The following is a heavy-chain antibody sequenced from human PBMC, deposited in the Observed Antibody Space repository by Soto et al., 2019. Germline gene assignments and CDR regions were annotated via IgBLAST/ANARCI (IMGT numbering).Heavy chain of an antibody. D-gene: IGHD3-16*01. Sequence: QVQVVQSGAEVKRPGSSVNVSCKASGGYFNNRQTLNSYPISWVRQAPGQGLEWMGGIIPLFGTTNYAQRFQGSVTITADKYTSTTYLALNNVTSDDTAVYYCAKSWGGEIYYSYYAMDVWGQGTTVTVSS. CDR1: GGYFNNRQTLNSYP. V-gene: IGHV1-69*06. CDR3: AKSWGGEIYYSYYAMDV. CDR2: IIPLFGTT. J-gene: IGHJ6*02.